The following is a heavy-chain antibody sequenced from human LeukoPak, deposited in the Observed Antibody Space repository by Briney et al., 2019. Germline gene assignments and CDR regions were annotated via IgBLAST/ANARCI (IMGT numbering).Heavy chain of an antibody. D-gene: IGHD3-3*01. CDR1: GFTFSSYA. CDR2: ISGSRGST. V-gene: IGHV3-23*01. J-gene: IGHJ4*02. CDR3: AKQQYDSITIFGVVIMGGPYFDY. Sequence: PGGSLRLSCAASGFTFSSYAMSWVRQAPGKGLEWVSAISGSRGSTYYADSVKGRFTISRDNSKNTLYLQMNSLRAEDTAVYYCAKQQYDSITIFGVVIMGGPYFDYWGQGTLVTVSS.